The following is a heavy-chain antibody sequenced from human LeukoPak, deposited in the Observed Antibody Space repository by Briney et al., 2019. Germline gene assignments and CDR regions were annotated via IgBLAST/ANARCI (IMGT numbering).Heavy chain of an antibody. CDR1: GGTFNSYA. CDR2: IIPIFGTT. J-gene: IGHJ4*02. CDR3: ARRAGAYSHPYDY. D-gene: IGHD4/OR15-4a*01. V-gene: IGHV1-69*06. Sequence: SVKVSCKASGGTFNSYAISWVRQAPGQGLEWMGGIIPIFGTTNYARKFRGRVTLTADKSTRTAYMELSSLRAEDTAVYYCARRAGAYSHPYDYWGQGTLVTVSS.